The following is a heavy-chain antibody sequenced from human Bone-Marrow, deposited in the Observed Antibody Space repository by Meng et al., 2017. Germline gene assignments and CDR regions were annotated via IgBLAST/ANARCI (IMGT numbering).Heavy chain of an antibody. CDR3: ALWGSGSYYNPPGFDY. J-gene: IGHJ4*02. CDR1: GYTFTGYY. V-gene: IGHV1-2*06. D-gene: IGHD3-10*01. CDR2: INPNSGGP. Sequence: ASVKVSCKASGYTFTGYYMHWVRQAPGQGLEWMGRINPNSGGPNYAQKFQGRVTMTRDTSISTAYMELSRLRSDDTAVYYCALWGSGSYYNPPGFDYWGQGTLVTVSS.